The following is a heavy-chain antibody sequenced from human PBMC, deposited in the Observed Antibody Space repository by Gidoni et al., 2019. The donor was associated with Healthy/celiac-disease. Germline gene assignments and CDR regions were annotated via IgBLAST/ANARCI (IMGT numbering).Heavy chain of an antibody. D-gene: IGHD3-10*01. CDR1: GYTFTSYG. J-gene: IGHJ6*02. CDR2: ISAYNGNT. Sequence: QVQLVQSGAEVKKPGASVKVSCKASGYTFTSYGISWVRQAPGQGLEWMGWISAYNGNTNYAQKLQGRVTMTTDTSTSTAYMELRSLRSDDTAVYYCARDLPILWFGEVDYNYYGMDVWGQGTTVTVSS. V-gene: IGHV1-18*01. CDR3: ARDLPILWFGEVDYNYYGMDV.